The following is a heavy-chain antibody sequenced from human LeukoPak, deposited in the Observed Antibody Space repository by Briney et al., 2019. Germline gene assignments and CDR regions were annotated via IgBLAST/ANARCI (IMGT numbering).Heavy chain of an antibody. D-gene: IGHD3-10*01. Sequence: GGSLRLSCAASGFTFSSYAMSWVRQAPGKGLEWVSPKGLEWVSAISGSGGSTSHADSVKGRFTISRDNAENSVDLRMNSLRGEDTAVYYCARGRAGSNPKWYYGMDAWGTGTTVTVS. J-gene: IGHJ6*04. CDR1: GFTFSSYA. CDR2: ISGSGGST. V-gene: IGHV3-23*01. CDR3: ARGRAGSNPKWYYGMDA.